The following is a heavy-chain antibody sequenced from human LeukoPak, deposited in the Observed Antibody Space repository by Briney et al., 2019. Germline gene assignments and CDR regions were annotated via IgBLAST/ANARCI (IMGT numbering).Heavy chain of an antibody. V-gene: IGHV4-39*01. CDR3: ASSLGDYYDGSASGGY. J-gene: IGHJ4*02. CDR2: IYYSGTT. D-gene: IGHD3-22*01. Sequence: SETLSLTCTVSGGSISSSTYYWGWIRQPPGKGLEWIGCIYYSGTTYYNPSLKSRVTISVDTSKNQFSLRLSSVAAADTAVYYCASSLGDYYDGSASGGYWGQGTLVTVSS. CDR1: GGSISSSTYY.